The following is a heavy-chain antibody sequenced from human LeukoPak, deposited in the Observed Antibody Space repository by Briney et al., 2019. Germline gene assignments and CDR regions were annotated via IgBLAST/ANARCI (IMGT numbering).Heavy chain of an antibody. V-gene: IGHV1-69*04. CDR3: AREEEDAFDI. J-gene: IGHJ3*02. Sequence: SVKVSCKASGYXFTSYGISWVRQAPGQGLEWMGRIIPILGIANYAQKFQGRVTITADKSTSTAYMELSSLRSEDTAVYYCAREEEDAFDIWGQGKMVTVSS. CDR2: IIPILGIA. CDR1: GYXFTSYG.